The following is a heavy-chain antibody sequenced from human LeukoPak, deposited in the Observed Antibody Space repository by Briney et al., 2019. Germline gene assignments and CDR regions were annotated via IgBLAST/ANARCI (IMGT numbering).Heavy chain of an antibody. CDR1: GFTFSSYG. V-gene: IGHV3-30*02. Sequence: GGSLRLSCAASGFTFSSYGMHWVRQAPGKGLEWVAFIRYDGSNKYYADSVKGRFTISRDNSKNTLYLQMNSLRAEDTAVYYCAKEDYDFWSGYYYFDYWGQGTLVTVSS. CDR3: AKEDYDFWSGYYYFDY. CDR2: IRYDGSNK. D-gene: IGHD3-3*01. J-gene: IGHJ4*02.